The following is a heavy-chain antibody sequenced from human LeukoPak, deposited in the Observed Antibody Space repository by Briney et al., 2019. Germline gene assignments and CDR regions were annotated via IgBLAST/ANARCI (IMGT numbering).Heavy chain of an antibody. CDR2: ISWNSGSI. J-gene: IGHJ6*02. D-gene: IGHD2-2*02. CDR3: ALVPAAIRGYYYYGMDV. CDR1: GFTFDDYA. Sequence: GGSLRLSCAASGFTFDDYAMHWVRQAPGKGLEWVSGISWNSGSIGYADSVKGRFTISRDNAKNSLYLQMNSLRAEDTALYYCALVPAAIRGYYYYGMDVWGQGPTVTVSS. V-gene: IGHV3-9*01.